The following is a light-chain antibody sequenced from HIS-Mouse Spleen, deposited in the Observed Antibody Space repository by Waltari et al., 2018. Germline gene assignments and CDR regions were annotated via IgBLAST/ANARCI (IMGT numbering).Light chain of an antibody. J-gene: IGLJ2*01. CDR3: CSYAGSYTLV. CDR1: SSAVGGYNY. V-gene: IGLV2-11*01. CDR2: GVS. Sequence: QSALTQPRSVSGSPGQSVTISCTGTSSAVGGYNYVSWYQQHPAKAPRLMIYGVSKRPSGVPDRFSGSKSGNTASLTISGLQAEDEADYYCCSYAGSYTLVFGGGTKLTVL.